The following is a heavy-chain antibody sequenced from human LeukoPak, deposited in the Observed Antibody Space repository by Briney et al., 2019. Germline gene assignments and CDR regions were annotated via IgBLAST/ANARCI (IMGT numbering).Heavy chain of an antibody. Sequence: GGSLRLSCAASGFTFSSYAMHWVRQAPGKGLEWVAVISYDGSNKYYADSVKGRFTISRDNSKNTLYLQMNSLRAEDTAVYYCARDHYYDSSGYYYHFDYWGQGTLVTVSS. CDR3: ARDHYYDSSGYYYHFDY. D-gene: IGHD3-22*01. V-gene: IGHV3-30-3*01. CDR2: ISYDGSNK. CDR1: GFTFSSYA. J-gene: IGHJ4*02.